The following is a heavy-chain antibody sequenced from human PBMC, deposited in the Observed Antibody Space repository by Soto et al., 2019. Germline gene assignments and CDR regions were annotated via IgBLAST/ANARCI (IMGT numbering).Heavy chain of an antibody. V-gene: IGHV3-72*01. J-gene: IGHJ4*02. CDR2: TKHKAASYTT. CDR3: VTLQFSRWFY. CDR1: GFTLSDHF. Sequence: RRLSCAASGFTLSDHFMEWVRQAPGKGLEWAGRTKHKAASYTTDYAASVNGRFTISRDDSENSLYLQMNSLKTEDTAMYYCVTLQFSRWFYWGLGTLVTVSS. D-gene: IGHD3-3*01.